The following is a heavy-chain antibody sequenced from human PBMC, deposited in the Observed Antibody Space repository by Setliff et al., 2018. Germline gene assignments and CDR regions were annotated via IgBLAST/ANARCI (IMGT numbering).Heavy chain of an antibody. V-gene: IGHV4-34*01. CDR2: INHYGST. CDR3: ARRWNFGPYGSGIHDGFDM. D-gene: IGHD3-10*01. Sequence: ETLSLTCAVYDGSFSDYYWSWIRQPPGKGLEWIGEINHYGSTKYKSSLRGRVTISLDTAEDQFSLKLTSVTAADTAVYYCARRWNFGPYGSGIHDGFDMWGQGTMVTVSS. J-gene: IGHJ3*02. CDR1: DGSFSDYY.